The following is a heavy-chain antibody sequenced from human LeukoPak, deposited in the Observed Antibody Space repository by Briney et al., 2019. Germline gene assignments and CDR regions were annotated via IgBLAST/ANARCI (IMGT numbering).Heavy chain of an antibody. CDR1: GGSFSSYY. Sequence: SETLSLTCTVSGGSFSSYYWSWIRQPPGKGLELIGYMYDSGSTNYNPSLKSRVTISADTSKNQFSLRLNSVTAADTAVYYCARHGGSYTFDLWGQGVLVTVSS. CDR2: MYDSGST. V-gene: IGHV4-59*01. J-gene: IGHJ4*02. D-gene: IGHD1-26*01. CDR3: ARHGGSYTFDL.